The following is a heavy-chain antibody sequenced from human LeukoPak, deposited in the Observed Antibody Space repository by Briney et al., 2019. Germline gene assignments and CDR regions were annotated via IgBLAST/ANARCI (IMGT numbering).Heavy chain of an antibody. CDR1: GFTFDDYA. CDR2: ISWDGGST. CDR3: TPDLYSKYKGYFDY. D-gene: IGHD4-11*01. V-gene: IGHV3-43D*03. Sequence: GGSLRLSCAASGFTFDDYAMHWVRQAPGKGLEWVSLISWDGGSTYYADSVKGRFTISRDNSKNSLYLQMNSLKTEDTAVYYCTPDLYSKYKGYFDYWGQGTLVTVSS. J-gene: IGHJ4*02.